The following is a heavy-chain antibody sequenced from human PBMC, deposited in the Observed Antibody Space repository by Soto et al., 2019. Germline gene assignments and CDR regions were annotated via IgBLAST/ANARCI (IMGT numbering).Heavy chain of an antibody. V-gene: IGHV1-18*01. CDR1: GYTFTSYG. CDR3: ARVTTTLNSGDYYGMDV. CDR2: ISAYNGNT. Sequence: ASVKVSCKASGYTFTSYGISWVRQAPGQGLEWMGWISAYNGNTNYAQKLQGRVTMTTDTSTSTAYMELRSLRSDDTAVYYCARVTTTLNSGDYYGMDVWGQGTTVTVSS. J-gene: IGHJ6*02. D-gene: IGHD1-26*01.